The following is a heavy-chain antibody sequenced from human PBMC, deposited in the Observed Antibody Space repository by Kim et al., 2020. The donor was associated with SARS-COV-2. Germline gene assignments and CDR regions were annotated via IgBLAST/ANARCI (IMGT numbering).Heavy chain of an antibody. D-gene: IGHD6-13*01. CDR1: GYTLTELS. J-gene: IGHJ4*02. V-gene: IGHV1-24*01. CDR3: ATVDHIAAALTY. CDR2: FDPEDGET. Sequence: ASVKVSCKVSGYTLTELSMHWVRQAPGKGLEWMGGFDPEDGETIYAQKFQGRVTMTEDTSTDTAYMELSSLRSEDTAVYYCATVDHIAAALTYWGQGTLVTVSS.